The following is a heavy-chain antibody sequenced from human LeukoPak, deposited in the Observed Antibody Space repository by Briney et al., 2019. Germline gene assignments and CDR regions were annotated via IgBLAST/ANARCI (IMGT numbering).Heavy chain of an antibody. J-gene: IGHJ4*02. V-gene: IGHV3-49*04. CDR3: TRPMTTVTTGGY. CDR1: GFTFGDYA. D-gene: IGHD4-17*01. Sequence: GGSLRLSCTASGFTFGDYAMSWVRQAPGKGLEWVGFIRSKAYGGTTEYAASVKGRFTISRDDSKSIAYLQMNSLKPEDTAVYYCTRPMTTVTTGGYWGQGTLVTVSS. CDR2: IRSKAYGGTT.